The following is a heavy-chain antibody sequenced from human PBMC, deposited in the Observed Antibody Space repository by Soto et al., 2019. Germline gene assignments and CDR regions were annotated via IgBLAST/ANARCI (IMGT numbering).Heavy chain of an antibody. CDR2: ISSNGGST. J-gene: IGHJ6*02. CDR3: ARGWWEREGYVMDV. V-gene: IGHV3-64*01. Sequence: PGGSLRLSCAASGFTFSSYAMHWVRQAPGKGLEYVSVISSNGGSTYYANSVKGRFTISRDNSKNTLYLQMGSLRAEDTAVYYCARGWWEREGYVMDVWGQGTTVTVSS. D-gene: IGHD1-26*01. CDR1: GFTFSSYA.